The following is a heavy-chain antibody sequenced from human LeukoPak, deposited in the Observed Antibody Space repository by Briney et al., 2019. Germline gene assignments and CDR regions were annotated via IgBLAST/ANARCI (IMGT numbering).Heavy chain of an antibody. V-gene: IGHV3-21*01. CDR2: ISSSSNYI. Sequence: GGSLRLSCAASGFTFSSYNMNWVRQAPGKGLEWVSSISSSSNYIYYADSVKGRFTISRDNAKNSLFLQMNSPRAEDTAVYYCARGQGLQLKSGSDYWGQGTLVTVSS. CDR1: GFTFSSYN. CDR3: ARGQGLQLKSGSDY. D-gene: IGHD5-24*01. J-gene: IGHJ4*02.